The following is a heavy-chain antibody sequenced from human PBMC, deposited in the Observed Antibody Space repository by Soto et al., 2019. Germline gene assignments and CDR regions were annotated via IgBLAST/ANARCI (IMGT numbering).Heavy chain of an antibody. CDR1: GFTFSSYW. D-gene: IGHD3-22*01. Sequence: GGSLRLSCAASGFTFSSYWMHWVRQAPGKGLVWVSRINSDGSSTSYADSVKGRFTISRDNAKNTLYLQMNSLRAEDTDVYYCASGMVHYYDSSGYSNYYYYGMDVWGQGTTVTVSS. V-gene: IGHV3-74*01. CDR3: ASGMVHYYDSSGYSNYYYYGMDV. J-gene: IGHJ6*02. CDR2: INSDGSST.